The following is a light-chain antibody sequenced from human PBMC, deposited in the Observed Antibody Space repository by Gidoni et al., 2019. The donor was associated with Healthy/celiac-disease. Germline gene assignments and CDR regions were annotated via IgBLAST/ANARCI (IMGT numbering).Light chain of an antibody. J-gene: IGKJ1*01. V-gene: IGKV3-15*01. CDR2: GAS. CDR1: QSVSSN. CDR3: QQYNNWPRT. Sequence: EIVMTQSPATLSVSPGARATLSFRASQSVSSNVAWYQQTPGQAPSLLIYGASTRATGIPARFSGSGSGTEFTLTISSLQSEDFAVYYCQQYNNWPRTFGQGTKVEIK.